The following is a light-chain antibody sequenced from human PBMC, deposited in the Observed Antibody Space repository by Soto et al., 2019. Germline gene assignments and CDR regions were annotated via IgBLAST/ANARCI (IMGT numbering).Light chain of an antibody. V-gene: IGLV2-8*01. Sequence: QSVLTQPPSASGSPGQSVTISCTGTSSDVGGYNYVSWYHQHPGKAPKLMIYEVTKRPSGVPDRFSGSKSGNTASLTVSGLQAEDEADYYCSSYAGSNNYVFGTGTRSPS. J-gene: IGLJ1*01. CDR3: SSYAGSNNYV. CDR1: SSDVGGYNY. CDR2: EVT.